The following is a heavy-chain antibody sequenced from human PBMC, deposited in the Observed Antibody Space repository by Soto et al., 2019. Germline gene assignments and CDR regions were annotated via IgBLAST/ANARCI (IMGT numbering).Heavy chain of an antibody. CDR1: GGSISSYY. V-gene: IGHV4-4*07. CDR2: IHTSGST. CDR3: ARVLFYGSGSYYPDYYYRMDV. J-gene: IGHJ6*02. Sequence: SETLSLTCTVSGGSISSYYWSWIRQPAGRGLEWIGRIHTSGSTNYNPSLKSRVTMSVDTSKNQFSLKLSSVTAADTAVYYCARVLFYGSGSYYPDYYYRMDVWGQGTTVTVSS. D-gene: IGHD3-10*01.